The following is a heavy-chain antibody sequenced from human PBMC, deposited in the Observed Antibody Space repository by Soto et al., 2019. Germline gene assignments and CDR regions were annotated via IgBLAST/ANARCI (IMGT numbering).Heavy chain of an antibody. Sequence: GGSLRLSCAASGFTFSSYWMHWVRQAPGKGLEWVAVILYDGSNKYYADSVKGRFTISRDNSKNTLYLQMNSLRAEDTAVYYCAKGSHYDLDYWGQGTLVTVSS. CDR1: GFTFSSYW. CDR2: ILYDGSNK. CDR3: AKGSHYDLDY. J-gene: IGHJ4*02. V-gene: IGHV3-30*18. D-gene: IGHD3-16*01.